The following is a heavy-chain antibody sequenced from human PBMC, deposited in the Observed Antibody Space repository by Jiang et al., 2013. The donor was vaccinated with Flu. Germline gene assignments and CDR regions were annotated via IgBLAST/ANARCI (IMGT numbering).Heavy chain of an antibody. Sequence: ISCKGSGYSFTSYWIGWVRQMPGKGLEWMGIIYPGDSDTRYSPSFQGQVTISADKSISTAYLQWSSLKASDTAMYYCARQEEVVGAIIDYWGQGTLVTVSS. CDR3: ARQEEVVGAIIDY. D-gene: IGHD1-26*01. CDR1: GYSFTSYW. CDR2: IYPGDSDT. V-gene: IGHV5-51*01. J-gene: IGHJ4*02.